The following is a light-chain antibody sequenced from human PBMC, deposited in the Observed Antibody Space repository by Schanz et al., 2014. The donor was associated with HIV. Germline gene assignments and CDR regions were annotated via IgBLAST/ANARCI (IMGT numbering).Light chain of an antibody. J-gene: IGKJ5*01. Sequence: EVVMTQSPATLSVSPGERATLSCRASQTVNIHLAWYQQKPGQAPRLLIYGASTRATGIPARFSGSGSGTDFTLTISSLEPEDFAVYYCQQRSNWPPITFGQGTRLEIK. CDR3: QQRSNWPPIT. CDR1: QTVNIH. V-gene: IGKV3-11*01. CDR2: GAS.